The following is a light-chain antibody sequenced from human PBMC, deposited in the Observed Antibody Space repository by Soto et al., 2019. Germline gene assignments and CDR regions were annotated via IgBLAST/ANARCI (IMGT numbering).Light chain of an antibody. V-gene: IGLV2-23*01. Sequence: QSVLTQSASVSGSPGQSITISCTGTSSDVGSYDLVSWYQQHPGKAPKLMIYEGGKRPSGVSNRFSGSKSGNTASLTISGLQAEDEADYYCCSYAGSSTLWVFGGGTKLTVL. CDR1: SSDVGSYDL. J-gene: IGLJ3*02. CDR2: EGG. CDR3: CSYAGSSTLWV.